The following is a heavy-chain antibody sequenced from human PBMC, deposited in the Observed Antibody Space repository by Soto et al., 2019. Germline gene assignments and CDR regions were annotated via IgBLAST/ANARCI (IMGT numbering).Heavy chain of an antibody. CDR1: GFTFSSYD. CDR3: ARDSAHTNRYYSENSGRPGGFDI. Sequence: QVQLVESGGGVVQPGRSLRLSCAASGFTFSSYDMHWVRQAPGKGLEWVAFISYDGTSKYYADSVEGRFSISRDNSDDTLYLQMNSLRAEDTAVYYWARDSAHTNRYYSENSGRPGGFDILGQGTMATVSS. V-gene: IGHV3-30-3*01. J-gene: IGHJ3*02. D-gene: IGHD3-22*01. CDR2: ISYDGTSK.